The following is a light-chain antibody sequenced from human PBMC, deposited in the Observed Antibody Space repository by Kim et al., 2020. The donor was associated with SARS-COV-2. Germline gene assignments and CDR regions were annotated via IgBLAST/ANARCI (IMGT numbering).Light chain of an antibody. Sequence: QSALTQPASVSGSPGQSITISCTEATSDAGGYIYVSWYQQHPDKAPKLLIYAVTNRPSGVSNRFSGSKSGNTASLTISGLQAEDEADYYCTSYVSTTSHVIFGGGTQLTVL. CDR1: TSDAGGYIY. CDR3: TSYVSTTSHVI. J-gene: IGLJ2*01. CDR2: AVT. V-gene: IGLV2-14*03.